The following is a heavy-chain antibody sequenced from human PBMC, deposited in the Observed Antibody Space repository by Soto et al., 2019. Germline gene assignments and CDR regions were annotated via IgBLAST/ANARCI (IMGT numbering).Heavy chain of an antibody. Sequence: GESLKISCKGSGYSFTSYWITWVRQMPGRGLEWVGRIDPSDSYTTYNPSLKGHVILSVDKSVNTAYVQWSSLRASDTATYFCGRDFGSGHADVWGQGTRVTVSS. V-gene: IGHV5-10-1*01. CDR1: GYSFTSYW. J-gene: IGHJ4*02. CDR2: IDPSDSYT. D-gene: IGHD1-26*01. CDR3: GRDFGSGHADV.